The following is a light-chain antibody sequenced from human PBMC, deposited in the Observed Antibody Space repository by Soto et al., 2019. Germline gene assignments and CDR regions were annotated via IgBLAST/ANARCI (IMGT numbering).Light chain of an antibody. J-gene: IGLJ1*01. Sequence: QSAVTQPASVSGSPGQSITISCTGTSSDVGGYNYVSWYQQHPGKAPKLMIYDVSNRPSGVSNRFSGSKSGNTASLTISGLQAEDEADYYCSSYTSSSTLCVFGTGTKVTVL. CDR1: SSDVGGYNY. V-gene: IGLV2-14*01. CDR3: SSYTSSSTLCV. CDR2: DVS.